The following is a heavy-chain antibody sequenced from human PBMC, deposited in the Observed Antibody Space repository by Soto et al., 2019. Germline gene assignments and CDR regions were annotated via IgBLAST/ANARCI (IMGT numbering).Heavy chain of an antibody. CDR2: IYWDDDK. Sequence: SGPTLVNPTQTLTLTFTFSGFSLTTSGVGVGWIRQPPGKALEWLALIYWDDDKRYSPSLKSRLTITKDTSKNQVVLTMTNMDAVDTATYYCAHRRDSSVYFDHWGQGTRVTVSS. CDR1: GFSLTTSGVG. D-gene: IGHD3-22*01. J-gene: IGHJ4*02. V-gene: IGHV2-5*02. CDR3: AHRRDSSVYFDH.